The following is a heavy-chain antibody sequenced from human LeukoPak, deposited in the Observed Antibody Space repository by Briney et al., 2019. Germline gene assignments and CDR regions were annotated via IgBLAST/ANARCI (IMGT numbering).Heavy chain of an antibody. J-gene: IGHJ4*02. Sequence: SVKVSCKASGGTFSSYAISWVRQAPGQGLEWMGGLIPIFGTANYAQKFQGRVTITADESMSTAYMELSSLRSEDTAVYYCARCPLQFGPPYYFDYWGQGTLVTVSS. CDR1: GGTFSSYA. D-gene: IGHD5-24*01. CDR2: LIPIFGTA. V-gene: IGHV1-69*13. CDR3: ARCPLQFGPPYYFDY.